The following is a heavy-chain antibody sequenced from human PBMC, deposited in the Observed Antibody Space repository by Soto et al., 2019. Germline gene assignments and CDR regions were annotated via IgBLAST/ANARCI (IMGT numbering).Heavy chain of an antibody. CDR1: GFTFSGCW. CDR2: IKQDGREK. J-gene: IGHJ4*02. CDR3: ASHWGSALSP. Sequence: PGGSLRLSCAAAGFTFSGCWMSWDRQAPGKGLEWVANIKQDGREKYYVHSVKGRFTISRDNAKNSLYLQMNSLRAEDTAVYYCASHWGSALSPWGQGTLVTSPQ. D-gene: IGHD3-16*01. V-gene: IGHV3-7*01.